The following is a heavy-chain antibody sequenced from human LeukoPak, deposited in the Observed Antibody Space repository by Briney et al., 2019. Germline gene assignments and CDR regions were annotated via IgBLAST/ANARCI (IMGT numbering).Heavy chain of an antibody. CDR1: GFTFSSYS. J-gene: IGHJ6*04. Sequence: GGSLRLSCASSGFTFSSYSMNWLRQAPAKGLEWVSSISSNSTYIFYAHSVKGRFTISRDNAKNSLYLQMNSLRAEDTAVYYCARATPYYYALDVWGKGTTFTVSS. V-gene: IGHV3-21*01. CDR3: ARATPYYYALDV. CDR2: ISSNSTYI.